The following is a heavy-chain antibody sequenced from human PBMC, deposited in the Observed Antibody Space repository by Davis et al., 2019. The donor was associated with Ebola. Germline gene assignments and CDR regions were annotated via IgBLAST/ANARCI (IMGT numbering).Heavy chain of an antibody. Sequence: SETLSPTCTVSGGSITRYYWSCIRQPPWKGLEWIGYIYYSGSTNYNPSLKSRVTISVDTSKNQFSLKLSSVTAADTAVYYCARDQRYFDLWGRGTLVTVSS. CDR1: GGSITRYY. CDR3: ARDQRYFDL. J-gene: IGHJ2*01. CDR2: IYYSGST. V-gene: IGHV4-59*01.